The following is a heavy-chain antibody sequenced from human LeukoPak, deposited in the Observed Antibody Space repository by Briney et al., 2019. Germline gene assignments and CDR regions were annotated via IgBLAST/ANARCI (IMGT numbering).Heavy chain of an antibody. CDR3: AKDLPSRDDILTGFVAQGGSFDY. CDR1: GDSISSSNSY. V-gene: IGHV4-39*02. Sequence: SETLSLTCIVSGDSISSSNSYWGWIRQPPGKGLEWIGSIYYSGNTYYNASLKSRVSISVDTSKNHFSLRLTSVTAADTAVYYCAKDLPSRDDILTGFVAQGGSFDYWGQGTLVTVSS. J-gene: IGHJ4*02. CDR2: IYYSGNT. D-gene: IGHD3-9*01.